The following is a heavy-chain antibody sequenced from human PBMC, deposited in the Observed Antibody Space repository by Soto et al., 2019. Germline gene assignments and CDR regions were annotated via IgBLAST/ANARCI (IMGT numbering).Heavy chain of an antibody. V-gene: IGHV4-4*02. D-gene: IGHD1-1*01. J-gene: IGHJ5*02. CDR2: IYHSGGS. Sequence: SETLSLTCGVSGGSISSDDWWTWVRQPPGKGLEWIGEIYHSGGSYYNPSLKSRVAMSVDKSTNQFSLRLTSVTAADTAVYYCTRVPLITTGTRPGFGPWGQGTLVTVSS. CDR1: GGSISSDDW. CDR3: TRVPLITTGTRPGFGP.